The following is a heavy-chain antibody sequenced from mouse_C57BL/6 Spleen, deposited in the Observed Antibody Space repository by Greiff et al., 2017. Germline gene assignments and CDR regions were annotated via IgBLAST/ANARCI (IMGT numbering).Heavy chain of an antibody. CDR3: TPVYYDYAMDY. D-gene: IGHD2-4*01. CDR1: GFNIKDYY. V-gene: IGHV14-1*01. J-gene: IGHJ4*01. Sequence: EVQLQQSGAELVRPGASVKLSCTASGFNIKDYYMHWVKQRPEQGLEWIGRIDPEDGDPEYAPKFQGKATMTADTSSNTAYLQLSSLTSEDTAVYYCTPVYYDYAMDYWGQGTSVTVSS. CDR2: IDPEDGDP.